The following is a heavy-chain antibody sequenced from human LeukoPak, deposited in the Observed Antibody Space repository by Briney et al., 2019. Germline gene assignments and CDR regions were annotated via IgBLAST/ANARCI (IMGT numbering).Heavy chain of an antibody. D-gene: IGHD3-10*01. CDR1: GFTFSSYS. V-gene: IGHV3-21*04. CDR3: AKVRFGESPGDAFDI. J-gene: IGHJ3*02. Sequence: GGSLRLSCAASGFTFSSYSMNWVRQAPGKGLEWVSSISSSSSYIYYADSVKGRFTISRDNSKNTLYLQMNSLRAEDTAVYYCAKVRFGESPGDAFDIWGQGTMVTVSS. CDR2: ISSSSSYI.